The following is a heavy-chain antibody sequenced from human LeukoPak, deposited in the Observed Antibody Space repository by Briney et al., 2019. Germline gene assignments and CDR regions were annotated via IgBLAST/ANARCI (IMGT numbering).Heavy chain of an antibody. Sequence: GGSLRLSCAASGFTFSNAWMSWVRQAPGKGLEWVGRIKSKTDGGTTDYAAPVKGRFTISRDDSKNTLYLQMNSLKTEDTAVYYCTTQGHYYGSGSFLDYWGQGTLVTVSS. CDR2: IKSKTDGGTT. J-gene: IGHJ4*02. V-gene: IGHV3-15*01. D-gene: IGHD3-10*01. CDR1: GFTFSNAW. CDR3: TTQGHYYGSGSFLDY.